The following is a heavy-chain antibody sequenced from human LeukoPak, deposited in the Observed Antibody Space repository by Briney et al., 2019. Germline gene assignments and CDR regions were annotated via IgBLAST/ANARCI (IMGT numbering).Heavy chain of an antibody. D-gene: IGHD3-22*01. J-gene: IGHJ4*02. CDR2: IYSGGGT. Sequence: VGSLRLSCAVSGFTFDDFAMHWVRPAPGKGLEWGSVIYSGGGTYYADSVKGRFTISRDNSKNTLYLQMNSLRAEDMAVYYCARGMGDSSGYHLYHFDYWGQGTLVTVSS. CDR3: ARGMGDSSGYHLYHFDY. V-gene: IGHV3-53*01. CDR1: GFTFDDFA.